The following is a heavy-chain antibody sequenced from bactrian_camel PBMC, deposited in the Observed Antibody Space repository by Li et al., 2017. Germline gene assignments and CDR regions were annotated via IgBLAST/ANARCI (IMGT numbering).Heavy chain of an antibody. CDR1: GFTFSSYA. CDR2: ISRSGRVR. J-gene: IGHJ4*01. V-gene: IGHV3S40*01. Sequence: DVQLVESGGGLVQPRGSLRLSCAASGFTFSSYAMSWVRQAPGKGLEWVSAISRSGRVRRYADFMKGRVTISRDNSKNMVYLQLTGLKIDDTAMYYCANLDGHYWGQGTQVTVS. CDR3: ANLDGHY.